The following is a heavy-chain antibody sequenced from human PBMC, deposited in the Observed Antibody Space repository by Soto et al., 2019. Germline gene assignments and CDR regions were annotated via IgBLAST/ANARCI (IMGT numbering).Heavy chain of an antibody. CDR1: GYTFTSYG. Sequence: QVQLVQSGAEVKKPGASVKVSCKASGYTFTSYGISWVRQAPGQGLEWMGWISDYNGNTKYAQKLQGKVTMTTDTATSTASMQLKRLRSDDTAFSYCAPLLLAGYRLEGEGDWGQGTLVTVSS. CDR3: APLLLAGYRLEGEGD. CDR2: ISDYNGNT. J-gene: IGHJ4*02. D-gene: IGHD2-15*01. V-gene: IGHV1-18*01.